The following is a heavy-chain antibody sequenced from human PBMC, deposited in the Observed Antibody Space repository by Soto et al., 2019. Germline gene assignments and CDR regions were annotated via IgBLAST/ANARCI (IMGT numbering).Heavy chain of an antibody. D-gene: IGHD6-19*01. CDR3: AIYSSGWYPLDY. J-gene: IGHJ4*02. Sequence: PGGSLRLSCAASGFTFSSYSMNWVRQAPGKGLEWVAYITCDGSNIYYADSVKGRFTISRDNSKNTLYLQMNSLRAEDTAVYYCAIYSSGWYPLDYWGQGTLVTAPQ. CDR2: ITCDGSNI. CDR1: GFTFSSYS. V-gene: IGHV3-30*03.